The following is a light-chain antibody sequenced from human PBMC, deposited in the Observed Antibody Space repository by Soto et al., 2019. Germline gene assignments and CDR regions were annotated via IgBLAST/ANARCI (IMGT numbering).Light chain of an antibody. CDR2: IAS. J-gene: IGKJ2*01. Sequence: DIQMTQSPSSLSASVGDRVTITCRASQSISSYLNWYQQKPGQAPKLLIYIASTLQSGVPSRFSGSGSGTDFTLSISSLQPEDFATYYCQQSHSSPYTFGQGTKLEI. CDR3: QQSHSSPYT. CDR1: QSISSY. V-gene: IGKV1-39*01.